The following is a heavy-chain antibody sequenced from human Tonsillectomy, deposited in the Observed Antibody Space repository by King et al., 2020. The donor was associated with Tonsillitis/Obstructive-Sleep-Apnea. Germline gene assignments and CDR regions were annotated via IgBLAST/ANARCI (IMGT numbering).Heavy chain of an antibody. Sequence: QLVRSGAEVKKPGSSVKVSCKAYGGTFSSYAISWVRQAPGQGLEWMGGIIPIFGTANYAQKFQGRVTITADESTSTAYMELSSLRSEDTAVYYCARDRAAATHYYYYYMDVWGKGTTVTVSS. J-gene: IGHJ6*03. CDR2: IIPIFGTA. CDR1: GGTFSSYA. D-gene: IGHD2-15*01. CDR3: ARDRAAATHYYYYYMDV. V-gene: IGHV1-69*01.